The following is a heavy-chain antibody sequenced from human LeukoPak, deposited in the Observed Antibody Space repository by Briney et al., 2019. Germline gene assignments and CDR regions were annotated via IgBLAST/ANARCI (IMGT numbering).Heavy chain of an antibody. V-gene: IGHV1-24*01. CDR1: GYTLTELS. CDR3: ATSLSIFNDILTGYCLDY. D-gene: IGHD3-9*01. J-gene: IGHJ4*02. Sequence: APVKVSCKVSGYTLTELSMHWVRQAPGKGLEWMGGFDPEDGETIYAQKFQGRVTMTEDTSTDTAYMELSSLRSEDTAVYYCATSLSIFNDILTGYCLDYWGQGTLVTVSS. CDR2: FDPEDGET.